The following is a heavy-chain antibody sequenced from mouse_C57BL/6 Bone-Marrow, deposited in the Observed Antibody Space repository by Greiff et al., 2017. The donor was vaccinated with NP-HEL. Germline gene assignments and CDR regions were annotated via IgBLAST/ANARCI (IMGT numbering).Heavy chain of an antibody. J-gene: IGHJ4*01. CDR3: ARSLYDGYYVDAMDY. CDR1: GFTFTDYY. D-gene: IGHD2-3*01. V-gene: IGHV7-3*01. Sequence: EVKLMESGGGLVQPGGSLSLSCAASGFTFTDYYMSWVRQPPGKALEWLGFIRNKANGYTTAYSASVKGRFTISRDNSQSILYLQMNALRAEDSATDYCARSLYDGYYVDAMDYWGQGTSVTVSS. CDR2: IRNKANGYTT.